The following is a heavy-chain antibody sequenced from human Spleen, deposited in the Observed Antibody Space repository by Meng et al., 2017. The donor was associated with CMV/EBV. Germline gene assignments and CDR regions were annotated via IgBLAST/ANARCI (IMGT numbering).Heavy chain of an antibody. J-gene: IGHJ6*02. D-gene: IGHD2-15*01. V-gene: IGHV3-33*08. Sequence: GGSLRLSCAASGFTFSSYWMSWVRQAPGKGLEWVAFMWYDGSNEYYAESVKGRFTISRDNSKNTLYLQMNSLRAEDTAVYYCARDLNLGKVVYYYYGMDVWGQGTTVTVSS. CDR1: GFTFSSYW. CDR2: MWYDGSNE. CDR3: ARDLNLGKVVYYYYGMDV.